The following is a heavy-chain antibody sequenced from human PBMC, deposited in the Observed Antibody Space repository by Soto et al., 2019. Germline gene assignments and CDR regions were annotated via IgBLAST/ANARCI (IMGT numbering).Heavy chain of an antibody. J-gene: IGHJ4*02. CDR3: AKFNSGWYRNYFDY. CDR2: ISYDGSNK. V-gene: IGHV3-30*18. Sequence: QVQLVESGGGVVQPGRSLRLSCGASGFTFSSYGMHWVRQAPGKGLEWAAVISYDGSNKYYADSVKGRFTISRDNSKNTLYLQMNSLRAEDTAVYYCAKFNSGWYRNYFDYWGQGTLVTVSS. D-gene: IGHD6-19*01. CDR1: GFTFSSYG.